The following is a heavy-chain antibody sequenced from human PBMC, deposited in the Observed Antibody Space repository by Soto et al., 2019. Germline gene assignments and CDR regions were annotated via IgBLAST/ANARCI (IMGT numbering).Heavy chain of an antibody. Sequence: PGGSLRLSCAASGFTFSSYAMSWVRQAPGKGLEWVSSISGSGAVTYYGDSVKGRFTISRDNSKNTLYLHMDSLRAGDTAVYICARLSVAGTDYWGQGT. CDR2: ISGSGAVT. J-gene: IGHJ4*02. CDR1: GFTFSSYA. CDR3: ARLSVAGTDY. D-gene: IGHD6-19*01. V-gene: IGHV3-23*01.